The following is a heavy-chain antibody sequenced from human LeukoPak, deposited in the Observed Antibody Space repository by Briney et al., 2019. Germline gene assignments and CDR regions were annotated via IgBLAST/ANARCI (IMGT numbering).Heavy chain of an antibody. Sequence: GGSLRLSCAASGFTFDDYAMHWVRQAPGKGLEWVSGISWNSGSIGYADSVKGRFTISRDNAKNSLYLQMNSLRAEDTALYYCAKVFQLGSQDAFDIWGQGTMVTVSS. CDR2: ISWNSGSI. CDR1: GFTFDDYA. V-gene: IGHV3-9*01. J-gene: IGHJ3*02. D-gene: IGHD6-13*01. CDR3: AKVFQLGSQDAFDI.